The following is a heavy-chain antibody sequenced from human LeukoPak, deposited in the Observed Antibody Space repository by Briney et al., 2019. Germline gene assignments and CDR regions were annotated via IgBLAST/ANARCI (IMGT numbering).Heavy chain of an antibody. CDR1: GYTFTSYG. V-gene: IGHV1-69*13. Sequence: ASVKVSCKASGYTFTSYGISWVRQAPGQGLEWMGGIIPIFGTANYAQKFQGRVTITADESTSTAYMELSSLRSEDTAVYYCARGYGSGSYGGFDPWGQGTLVTVSS. J-gene: IGHJ5*02. D-gene: IGHD3-10*01. CDR3: ARGYGSGSYGGFDP. CDR2: IIPIFGTA.